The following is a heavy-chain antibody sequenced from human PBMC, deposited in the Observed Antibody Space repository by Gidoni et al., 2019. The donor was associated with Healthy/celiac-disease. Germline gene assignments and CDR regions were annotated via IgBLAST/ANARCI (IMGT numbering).Heavy chain of an antibody. D-gene: IGHD4-17*01. Sequence: EVQLVESGGGLVQPGRSLRLSCAASGFTFDDYAMHWVRQAPGKGLEWVSGISWNSGSIGYADSVKGRFTISRDNAKNSLYLQMNSLRAEDTALYYCAKAPASRLDYGDYEAGGDAFDIWGQGTMVTVSS. CDR3: AKAPASRLDYGDYEAGGDAFDI. J-gene: IGHJ3*02. CDR1: GFTFDDYA. CDR2: ISWNSGSI. V-gene: IGHV3-9*01.